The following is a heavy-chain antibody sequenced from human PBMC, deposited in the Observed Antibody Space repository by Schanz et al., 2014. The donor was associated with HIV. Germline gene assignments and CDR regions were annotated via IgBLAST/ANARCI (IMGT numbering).Heavy chain of an antibody. CDR1: GYIFTSNG. J-gene: IGHJ3*02. CDR2: ISAYNGKT. CDR3: ARGIVGATPAFDI. Sequence: QVQLVQSGAEVKKPGASVKVSCKASGYIFTSNGISWVRQAPGQGLEWMGWISAYNGKTNYARKVQGRVTMTRDASISTAYMELSRLRSDDTAVYYCARGIVGATPAFDIWGQGTMVTVSS. D-gene: IGHD1-26*01. V-gene: IGHV1-18*01.